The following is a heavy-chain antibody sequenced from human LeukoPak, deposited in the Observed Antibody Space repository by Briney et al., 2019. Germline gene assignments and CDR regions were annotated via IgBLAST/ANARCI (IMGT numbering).Heavy chain of an antibody. Sequence: SVKVSCKASGGTFSSSAISWVRQAPGQGLEWMGGIIPIFGTANYAQKFQGRVTITADESTSTAYMELSSLRAEDTAVYYCARGIQLVYNWFDPWGQGTLVTVSS. CDR2: IIPIFGTA. CDR1: GGTFSSSA. J-gene: IGHJ5*02. D-gene: IGHD5-18*01. CDR3: ARGIQLVYNWFDP. V-gene: IGHV1-69*13.